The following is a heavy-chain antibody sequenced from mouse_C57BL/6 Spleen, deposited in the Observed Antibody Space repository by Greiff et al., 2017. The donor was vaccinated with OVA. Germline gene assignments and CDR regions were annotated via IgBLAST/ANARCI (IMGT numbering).Heavy chain of an antibody. CDR1: GFNIKDYY. D-gene: IGHD2-3*01. CDR2: IAPEDGDT. V-gene: IGHV14-2*01. Sequence: EVQLQQSGAELVKPGASVKLSCTASGFNIKDYYMHWVKQRTEQGLEWIGRIAPEDGDTKYAPKFKGKATITADTSSNTAYLQLISLTSEDTAVYYCALYDGYYWFAYWGQGTLVTVSA. J-gene: IGHJ3*01. CDR3: ALYDGYYWFAY.